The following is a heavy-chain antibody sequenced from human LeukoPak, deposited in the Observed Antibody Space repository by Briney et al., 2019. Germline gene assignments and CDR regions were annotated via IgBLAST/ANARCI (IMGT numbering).Heavy chain of an antibody. V-gene: IGHV4-38-2*02. J-gene: IGHJ3*02. D-gene: IGHD2-2*01. CDR2: IYHSGST. CDR3: ARDRGYCSSTSCNDDAFDI. Sequence: SETLSLTCTVSGYSISSGYYWAWIRQPPGKGLEWIGSIYHSGSTYYNPSLKSRVTISVDTSKNQFTLKLSSVTAADTAVYYCARDRGYCSSTSCNDDAFDIWGQGTMVTVSS. CDR1: GYSISSGYY.